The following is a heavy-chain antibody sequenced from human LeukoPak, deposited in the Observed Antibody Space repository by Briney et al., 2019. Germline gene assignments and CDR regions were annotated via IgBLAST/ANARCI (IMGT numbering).Heavy chain of an antibody. V-gene: IGHV3-49*03. CDR2: TRSRAYGGTA. CDR3: ARARLLREFDY. J-gene: IGHJ4*02. D-gene: IGHD3-10*01. CDR1: GFTFGDHL. Sequence: GGSLRLSCATSGFTFGDHLMSWFRQAPGKGLEWVGFTRSRAYGGTAEYAASAKGRFTISRDNSKTIAYLETESLKTEDTAVYYCARARLLREFDYWGQGTLVTVSS.